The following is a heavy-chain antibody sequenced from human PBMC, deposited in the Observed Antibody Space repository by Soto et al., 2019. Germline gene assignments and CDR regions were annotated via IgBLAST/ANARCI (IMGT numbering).Heavy chain of an antibody. V-gene: IGHV1-69*13. Sequence: SVKVSCKVSGGPFTSDAISWGRQAPGQGIEWMGGITPVFETPNYAQEFSGRVTITADESTESTGTASIELSIVTSADTAAYLGARATHGYNYRVEFCGKVTTGAAAS. D-gene: IGHD5-12*01. CDR3: ARATHGYNYRVEF. CDR2: ITPVFETP. J-gene: IGHJ6*04. CDR1: GGPFTSDA.